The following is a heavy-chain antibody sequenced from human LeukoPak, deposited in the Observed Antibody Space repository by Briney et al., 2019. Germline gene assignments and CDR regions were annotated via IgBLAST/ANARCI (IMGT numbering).Heavy chain of an antibody. CDR2: INGDGLTA. V-gene: IGHV3-43*02. J-gene: IGHJ4*02. D-gene: IGHD5-24*01. CDR3: AKGLHGVSFSFDY. CDR1: GFTFRDYS. Sequence: GESLKISCAASGFTFRDYSMHWVRQTPGKGLEWVSLINGDGLTAHYGDSVRGRFTISRNNSKNSLYLQMNGLRTEDTALYYCAKGLHGVSFSFDYWGRGTLVTVSS.